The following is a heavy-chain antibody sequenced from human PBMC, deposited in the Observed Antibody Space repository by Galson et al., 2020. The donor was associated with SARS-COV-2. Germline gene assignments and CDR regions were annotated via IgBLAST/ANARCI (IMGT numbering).Heavy chain of an antibody. D-gene: IGHD6-6*01. V-gene: IGHV4-59*01. Sequence: SQTLSLTCTVSGGSISSYYWSWIRQPPGKGLEWIGYIYYSGSNNYNPSLKSRVTISVDTSKNQFSLKLSPVTAADTAVYYCARLFYSSSPSFDYWGQGTLVTVSS. CDR2: IYYSGSN. CDR1: GGSISSYY. J-gene: IGHJ4*02. CDR3: ARLFYSSSPSFDY.